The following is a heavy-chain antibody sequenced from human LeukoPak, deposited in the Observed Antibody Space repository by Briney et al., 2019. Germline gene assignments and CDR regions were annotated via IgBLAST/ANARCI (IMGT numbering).Heavy chain of an antibody. Sequence: GGSLRLSCAASGFTFSNAWMSWVRQAPGKGLEWVGRIKSKTDGGTTDYAAPVKGRFTISRDDSKNTLYLQMNSLKTEDTAVYYCPQVLFIFLTGPYYFAYWARGPLATVSS. J-gene: IGHJ4*02. CDR3: PQVLFIFLTGPYYFAY. D-gene: IGHD3-3*02. CDR2: IKSKTDGGTT. CDR1: GFTFSNAW. V-gene: IGHV3-15*01.